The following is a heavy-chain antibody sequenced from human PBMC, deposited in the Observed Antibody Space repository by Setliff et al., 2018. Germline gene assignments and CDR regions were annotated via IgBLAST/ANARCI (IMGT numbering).Heavy chain of an antibody. Sequence: ASVKVSCKASGYTFTGYYMHWVRQAPGQGLEWMGWINPNSGGTNYAQKFQGRITMTRDTSIRTAYMELSRLRSDDTAMYYCATVGVGDLRLAFDIWGHGTMVTVSS. CDR3: ATVGVGDLRLAFDI. D-gene: IGHD1-26*01. V-gene: IGHV1-2*02. CDR1: GYTFTGYY. J-gene: IGHJ3*02. CDR2: INPNSGGT.